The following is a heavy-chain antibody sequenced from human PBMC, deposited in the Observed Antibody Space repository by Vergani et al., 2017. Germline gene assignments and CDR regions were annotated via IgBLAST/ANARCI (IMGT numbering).Heavy chain of an antibody. V-gene: IGHV1-24*01. CDR3: ATLGAIGAYYYYYMDV. D-gene: IGHD2-2*02. J-gene: IGHJ6*03. Sequence: QVQLVQSGAEVKKPGASVKVSCKVSGYTLTELSMHWVRQAPGKGLEWMGGFDPEDGETIYAQRVQGRVTMTEDTSTDTAYMELSSLRSEDPAVYYCATLGAIGAYYYYYMDVWGKGTTVTVSS. CDR1: GYTLTELS. CDR2: FDPEDGET.